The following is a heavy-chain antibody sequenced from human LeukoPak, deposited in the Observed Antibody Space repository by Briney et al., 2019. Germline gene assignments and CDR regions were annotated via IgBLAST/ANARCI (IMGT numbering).Heavy chain of an antibody. D-gene: IGHD3-10*02. CDR1: GGSISGSSYY. J-gene: IGHJ4*02. Sequence: PSETLSLTCTVSGGSISGSSYYWGWIRQPPGKGLEWIGSIYYSGSTYYNPSLKSRVTISVDTSKNQFSLKLNSLTATDTAVYYCARHYVPWGQGTLVTVSS. V-gene: IGHV4-39*01. CDR3: ARHYVP. CDR2: IYYSGST.